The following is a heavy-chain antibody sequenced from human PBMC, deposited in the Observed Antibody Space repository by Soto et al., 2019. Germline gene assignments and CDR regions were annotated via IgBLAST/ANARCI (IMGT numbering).Heavy chain of an antibody. CDR1: GGSITSGPYS. CDR2: FYHSGSTT. J-gene: IGHJ6*02. D-gene: IGHD3-10*01. V-gene: IGHV4-30-2*06. Sequence: QLQLQESGSGLVKPSQTLSLTCAVSGGSITSGPYSWSWIRQSPGTGLEWIGYFYHSGSTTFYNPSLKSRVTISVDRSKNQFSLRLTSVTAADTALYYCARSHMSIGGYYYYGMDVWGHGTAVTVSS. CDR3: ARSHMSIGGYYYYGMDV.